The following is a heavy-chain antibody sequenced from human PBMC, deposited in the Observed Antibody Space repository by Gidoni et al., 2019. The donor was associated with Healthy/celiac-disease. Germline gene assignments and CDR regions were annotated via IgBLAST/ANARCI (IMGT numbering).Heavy chain of an antibody. CDR1: GYTFTSYG. Sequence: QVQLVQSGAEVKKPGASVKVSCKASGYTFTSYGISWVRQAPGQGLEWMGWISAYNGNTNYAQKLQGRVTMTTDTSTSTAYMELRSLRSDDTAVYYCARDFTIAAAGYYYYYGMDVWGQGTTVTVSS. CDR3: ARDFTIAAAGYYYYYGMDV. CDR2: ISAYNGNT. V-gene: IGHV1-18*01. J-gene: IGHJ6*02. D-gene: IGHD6-13*01.